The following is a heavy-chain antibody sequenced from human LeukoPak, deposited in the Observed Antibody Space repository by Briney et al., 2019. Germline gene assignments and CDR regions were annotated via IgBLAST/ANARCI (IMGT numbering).Heavy chain of an antibody. CDR2: ISAYNGNT. CDR3: ARGSRIAVAGTFLDNWFDP. J-gene: IGHJ5*02. CDR1: GYTFTNYG. Sequence: ASVKVSCTSSGYTFTNYGIRWLRQAPGQGLEWMGWISAYNGNTNYAQKFQGRVTMTTDTSTTTAYMELRSLRSDDTAVYYCARGSRIAVAGTFLDNWFDPWGQGTLVTVSS. V-gene: IGHV1-18*01. D-gene: IGHD6-19*01.